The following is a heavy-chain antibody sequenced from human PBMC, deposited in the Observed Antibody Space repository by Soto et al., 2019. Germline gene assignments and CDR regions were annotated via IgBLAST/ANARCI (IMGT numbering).Heavy chain of an antibody. J-gene: IGHJ4*02. CDR3: ASSLGNTWNDHYFNY. CDR1: GFTFSEYS. D-gene: IGHD1-1*01. Sequence: EVQLLESGGSLIQPGGSLRLSCAASGFTFSEYSMSWVRQAPGMGLEWVSGISGSGESRYYADSVKGRFTISRDNPRNTLYLQMNSPRAEDTAVYYCASSLGNTWNDHYFNYWGQGNLVTVSS. CDR2: ISGSGESR. V-gene: IGHV3-23*01.